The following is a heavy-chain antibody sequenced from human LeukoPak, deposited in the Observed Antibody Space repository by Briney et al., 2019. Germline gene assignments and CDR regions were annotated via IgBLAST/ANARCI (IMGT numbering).Heavy chain of an antibody. Sequence: PGGSLRLSCAASGFTFSSYAMHWARQAPGKGLEWVAVISYDGSNKYYADSVKGRFTISRDNSKNTLYLQMNSLRAEDTAVYYCARAPDYYDSSGYTYFQHWGQGTLVTVSS. V-gene: IGHV3-30-3*01. CDR1: GFTFSSYA. CDR2: ISYDGSNK. J-gene: IGHJ1*01. CDR3: ARAPDYYDSSGYTYFQH. D-gene: IGHD3-22*01.